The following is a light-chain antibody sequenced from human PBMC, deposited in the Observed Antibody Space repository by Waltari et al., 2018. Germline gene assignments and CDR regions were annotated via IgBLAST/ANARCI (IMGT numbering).Light chain of an antibody. CDR3: QTGGHGTWV. J-gene: IGLJ3*02. Sequence: QLVLTQSPSASASLGASVKLTCTLSSGYSSNVIAWHQQQPGKGPRYLMTVNSDGSHSKGGEIPDRFSGSGSGAERYLTISSLQSEDEADYYCQTGGHGTWVFGGGTKLTVL. CDR2: VNSDGSH. V-gene: IGLV4-69*01. CDR1: SGYSSNV.